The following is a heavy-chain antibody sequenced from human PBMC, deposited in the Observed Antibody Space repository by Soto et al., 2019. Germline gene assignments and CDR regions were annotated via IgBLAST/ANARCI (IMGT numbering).Heavy chain of an antibody. V-gene: IGHV1-69*13. D-gene: IGHD3-22*01. J-gene: IGHJ3*02. Sequence: GASVKVSCKASGGTFSSYAISWVRQAPGQGLEWMGGIIPIFGTANYAQKFQGRVTITADESTSTAYMELSSLRSEDTAVYYCASGKVLYYYDSSGSEDAFDIWGQGTMVTVSS. CDR1: GGTFSSYA. CDR3: ASGKVLYYYDSSGSEDAFDI. CDR2: IIPIFGTA.